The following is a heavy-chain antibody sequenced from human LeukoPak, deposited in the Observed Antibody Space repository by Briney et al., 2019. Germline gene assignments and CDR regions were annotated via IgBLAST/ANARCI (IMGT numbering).Heavy chain of an antibody. J-gene: IGHJ4*02. Sequence: TSETLSLTCTVSGGSISSGPYYWTWIRQPAGKGLEWIGRIYSSGSTNYNPSLKSRVTMSVDTSKNQFSLKLSSVTAADTAVYYCARDQYYYDSSGYSTLDYWGQGTLVTVSS. CDR3: ARDQYYYDSSGYSTLDY. D-gene: IGHD3-22*01. V-gene: IGHV4-61*02. CDR2: IYSSGST. CDR1: GGSISSGPYY.